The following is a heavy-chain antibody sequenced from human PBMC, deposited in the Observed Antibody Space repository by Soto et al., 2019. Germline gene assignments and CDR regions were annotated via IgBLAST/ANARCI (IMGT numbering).Heavy chain of an antibody. D-gene: IGHD2-2*02. J-gene: IGHJ6*02. CDR1: GYTFTSYG. CDR2: ISAYNGNT. CDR3: ARVGQAGYCSSTSCYTARRYYYGMDV. Sequence: ASVKVSCKASGYTFTSYGISWVRQAPGQGLEWMGWISAYNGNTNYAQKLQGRVTMTTDTSTSTAYMELRSLRSDDTAVYYCARVGQAGYCSSTSCYTARRYYYGMDVWGQGTTVTV. V-gene: IGHV1-18*01.